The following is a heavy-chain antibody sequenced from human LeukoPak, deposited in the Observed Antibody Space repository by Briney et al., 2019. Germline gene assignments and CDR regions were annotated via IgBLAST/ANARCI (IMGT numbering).Heavy chain of an antibody. CDR3: ARDHPTGVRPRGTLFDY. Sequence: SETLSLTCTVSGGSISSYYWSWIRQPPGKGLEWIGYIYYSGSTNYNPSLKSRVTISVDTSKNQFSLKLSSVTAADTAVYYCARDHPTGVRPRGTLFDYWGQGTLVTVSS. D-gene: IGHD3-10*01. J-gene: IGHJ4*02. CDR2: IYYSGST. CDR1: GGSISSYY. V-gene: IGHV4-59*12.